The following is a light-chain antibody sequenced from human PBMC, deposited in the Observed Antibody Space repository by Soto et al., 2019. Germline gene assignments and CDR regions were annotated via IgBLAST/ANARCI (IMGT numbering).Light chain of an antibody. V-gene: IGLV2-8*01. Sequence: QSVLTQPPSASGSPGQSVIISCTGTSSDVGGYNYVSWYQQHPGKAPKLMIYEVTKRPSGVPDRFSGSKSGNTASLTVSGLQAEDEAGYYCSSYAGSNNVLFGGGTKLTV. CDR2: EVT. J-gene: IGLJ2*01. CDR1: SSDVGGYNY. CDR3: SSYAGSNNVL.